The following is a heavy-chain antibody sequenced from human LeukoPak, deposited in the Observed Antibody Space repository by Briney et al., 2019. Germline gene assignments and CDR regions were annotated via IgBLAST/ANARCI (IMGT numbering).Heavy chain of an antibody. D-gene: IGHD3-16*02. CDR2: FILIFGTA. Sequence: SVKVSCKASGGTFSRFAISWVRQAPGQGLEWMGGFILIFGTANYAQKFQGRVTITADECTSTAYMELSSLRSEDTAVYYCARDTMIVTTPSLDYWGQGTLVTVSS. CDR3: ARDTMIVTTPSLDY. J-gene: IGHJ4*02. V-gene: IGHV1-69*01. CDR1: GGTFSRFA.